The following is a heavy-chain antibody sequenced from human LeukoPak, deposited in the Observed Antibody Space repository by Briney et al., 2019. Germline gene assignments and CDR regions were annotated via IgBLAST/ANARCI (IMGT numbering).Heavy chain of an antibody. CDR3: ASTLRFLPYRRFDY. D-gene: IGHD3-3*01. CDR1: GGSIISSNYY. Sequence: ETLSLTCSVSGGSIISSNYYWGWIRQPPGKGLEWIGSIYQSGRGSAYYNPSLKRLVTIFGDTSKNQFFLRLSSVTAADTAVYYCASTLRFLPYRRFDYWGQGTLVTVPS. CDR2: IYQSGRGSA. J-gene: IGHJ4*02. V-gene: IGHV4-39*01.